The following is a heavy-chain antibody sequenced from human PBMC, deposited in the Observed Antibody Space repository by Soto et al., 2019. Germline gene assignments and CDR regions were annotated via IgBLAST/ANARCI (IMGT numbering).Heavy chain of an antibody. CDR1: GFTFSSYA. CDR3: YGSGSQYYFDY. D-gene: IGHD3-10*01. Sequence: GSLRLSCAASGFTFSSYAMSWVRQAPGKGLEWVSAISGSGGSTYYADSVKGRFTISRDNSKNTLYLQMNSLRAEDTAVYYCYGSGSQYYFDYWGQGTLVTVSS. J-gene: IGHJ4*02. CDR2: ISGSGGST. V-gene: IGHV3-23*01.